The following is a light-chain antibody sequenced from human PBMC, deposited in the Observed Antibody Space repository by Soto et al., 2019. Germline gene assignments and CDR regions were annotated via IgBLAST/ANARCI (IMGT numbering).Light chain of an antibody. V-gene: IGKV3-20*01. CDR3: QQYGSSRT. CDR2: GAS. J-gene: IGKJ1*01. Sequence: EIVLTQSPGTLSLSPGERATLSCRASQSVSSSYLAWYQQKPGQAPRLLIYGASSRATGIPDRFSGSGSGTYFTITSSRLEPEDFALYYCQQYGSSRTFGQGTKVEIK. CDR1: QSVSSSY.